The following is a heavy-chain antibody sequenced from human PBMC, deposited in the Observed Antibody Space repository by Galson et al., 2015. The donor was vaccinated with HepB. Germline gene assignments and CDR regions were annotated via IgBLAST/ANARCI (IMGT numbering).Heavy chain of an antibody. CDR3: ARGSGSYYLGYYYYYMDD. J-gene: IGHJ6*03. V-gene: IGHV6-1*01. CDR2: TYYRSKWYN. Sequence: CAISGDSVSSNSAAWNWIRQSPSRGLEWLGRTYYRSKWYNDYAVSVKSRITINPDTSKNQFSLQLNSVTPEDTAVYYCARGSGSYYLGYYYYYMDDCRKGTTVTVSS. CDR1: GDSVSSNSAA. D-gene: IGHD1-26*01.